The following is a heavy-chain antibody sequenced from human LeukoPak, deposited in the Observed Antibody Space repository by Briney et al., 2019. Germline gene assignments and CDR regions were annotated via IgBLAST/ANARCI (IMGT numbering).Heavy chain of an antibody. Sequence: GASVKVSCKASGYTFTGYYMHWVRQAPGQGLEWMGIINPSGGSTSYAQKFQGRVTMTRDTSTSTVYMELSSLRSEDTAVYYCALLGVVPAAMGYYFDYWGQGTLVTVSS. J-gene: IGHJ4*02. V-gene: IGHV1-46*01. CDR1: GYTFTGYY. CDR2: INPSGGST. CDR3: ALLGVVPAAMGYYFDY. D-gene: IGHD2-2*01.